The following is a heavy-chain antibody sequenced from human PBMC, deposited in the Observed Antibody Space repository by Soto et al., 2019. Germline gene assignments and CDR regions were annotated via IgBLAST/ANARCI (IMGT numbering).Heavy chain of an antibody. J-gene: IGHJ3*02. Sequence: GASVKVSCKASGYTFTSYGISWVRQAPGQGLEWMGWISAYNGNTNYAQKLQGGVTMTTDTSTSTAYMELRSLRSDDTAVYYCARYCSGGSCYSQGSAFDIWGQGTMVTVSS. CDR3: ARYCSGGSCYSQGSAFDI. CDR2: ISAYNGNT. V-gene: IGHV1-18*01. D-gene: IGHD2-15*01. CDR1: GYTFTSYG.